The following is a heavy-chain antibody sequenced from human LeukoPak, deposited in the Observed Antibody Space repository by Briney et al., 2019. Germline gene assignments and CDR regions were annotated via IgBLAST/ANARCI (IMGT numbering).Heavy chain of an antibody. D-gene: IGHD6-19*01. J-gene: IGHJ4*02. CDR3: ARGGVQWLVTFDY. V-gene: IGHV4-30-2*01. CDR2: IYHSGST. Sequence: PSQTLSLTCTVSGGSISSGGYYWSWIRQPPGKGLEWIGYIYHSGSTYYNPSLKSRVTISVDRSKNQFSLKLSSVTAADTAVYYCARGGVQWLVTFDYWGQGTLVTVSS. CDR1: GGSISSGGYY.